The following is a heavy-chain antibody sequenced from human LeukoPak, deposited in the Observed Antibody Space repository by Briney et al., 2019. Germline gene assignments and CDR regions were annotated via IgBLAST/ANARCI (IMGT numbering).Heavy chain of an antibody. V-gene: IGHV1-69*05. D-gene: IGHD3-10*01. CDR2: IIPIFGTA. CDR1: GGTFSSYA. J-gene: IGHJ5*02. CDR3: ARVGVRYYGSGSHLNNWFDP. Sequence: SSVKVSCKASGGTFSSYAISWVRQAPGQGLEWMGRIIPIFGTANYAQKFQGRVTITTDESTSTAYMELSSLRSDDTAVYYCARVGVRYYGSGSHLNNWFDPWGQGTLVTVSS.